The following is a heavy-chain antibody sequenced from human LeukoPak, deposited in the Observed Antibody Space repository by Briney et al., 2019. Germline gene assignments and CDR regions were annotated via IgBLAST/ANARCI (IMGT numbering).Heavy chain of an antibody. CDR1: GFTFSSYG. J-gene: IGHJ4*02. CDR2: ISYDGSNK. CDR3: AKDPGTTVVTHDY. V-gene: IGHV3-30*18. Sequence: GGSLRLSCAASGFTFSSYGMHWVRQAPGKGLEWVAVISYDGSNKYYADSVKGRFTISRDNSKNTLYLQMNCLRAEDTAVYYCAKDPGTTVVTHDYWGQGTLVTVSS. D-gene: IGHD4-23*01.